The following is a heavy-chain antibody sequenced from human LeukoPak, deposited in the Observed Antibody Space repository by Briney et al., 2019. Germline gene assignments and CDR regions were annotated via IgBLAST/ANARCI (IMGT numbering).Heavy chain of an antibody. Sequence: GGSLRLSCAASGFTFSSYWMSWVRQAPRKGLEWVSRISNTDGGTRYADSVKGRFTISRDNSKNTLYLQMNSLRAEDTAIYYCAKATGGTNTPFDYWGQGTLVIVSS. CDR3: AKATGGTNTPFDY. CDR2: ISNTDGGT. CDR1: GFTFSSYW. D-gene: IGHD1-26*01. J-gene: IGHJ4*02. V-gene: IGHV3-23*01.